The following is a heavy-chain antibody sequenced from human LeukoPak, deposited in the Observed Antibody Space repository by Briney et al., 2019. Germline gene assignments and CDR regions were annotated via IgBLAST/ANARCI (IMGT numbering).Heavy chain of an antibody. CDR2: VYTSGST. V-gene: IGHV4-4*07. J-gene: IGHJ6*03. D-gene: IGHD1-26*01. Sequence: PSQTLSLTCTVSGGSISNYYWSWIRQPAGKGLEWIGHVYTSGSTNYNPSLKSRVTMSVDTSKNQFSLRLSSVTAADTAVCYCARDSGKGDTAHMDVWGKGTTVTVSS. CDR3: ARDSGKGDTAHMDV. CDR1: GGSISNYY.